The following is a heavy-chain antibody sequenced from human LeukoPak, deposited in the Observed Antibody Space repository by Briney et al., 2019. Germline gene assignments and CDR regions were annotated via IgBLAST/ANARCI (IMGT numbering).Heavy chain of an antibody. Sequence: GGSPRLSCAASGFTFSSYEMNWVRQAPGRALEWVSSITSSGTYIFYADSVKGRFTISRDNAKNSLYLQMNSLGPEDTAVYYCARDPYSGNYGNYYYYYMDVWGKGTTVTISS. CDR1: GFTFSSYE. V-gene: IGHV3-21*01. J-gene: IGHJ6*03. CDR3: ARDPYSGNYGNYYYYYMDV. D-gene: IGHD1-26*01. CDR2: ITSSGTYI.